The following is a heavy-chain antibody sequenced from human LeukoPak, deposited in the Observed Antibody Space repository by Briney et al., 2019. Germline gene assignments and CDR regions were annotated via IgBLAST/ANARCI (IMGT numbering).Heavy chain of an antibody. V-gene: IGHV3-11*04. CDR1: GFTFSDYY. CDR3: ARWFGESLGAFDI. D-gene: IGHD3-10*01. Sequence: GGSLRLSCAASGFTFSDYYMIWIRQAPGKGREGVSYISSSGSTIYYADSVKGRFTISRDNAKNSLYLQMNSLRAEDTAVYYCARWFGESLGAFDIWGQGTMVTVSS. CDR2: ISSSGSTI. J-gene: IGHJ3*02.